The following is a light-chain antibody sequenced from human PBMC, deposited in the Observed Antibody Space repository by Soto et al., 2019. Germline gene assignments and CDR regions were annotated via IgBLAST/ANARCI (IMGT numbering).Light chain of an antibody. CDR1: QSISSW. J-gene: IGKJ1*01. CDR2: DAS. CDR3: QPYNSYGT. Sequence: DIQMTQSPSTLSASVGDRVTITCRASQSISSWLAWYQQKPVKAPKLLIYDASSLESGVPSRFSGSGSWTEFTHSLSSLQRDDFATYYCQPYNSYGTFGQGTKVEIK. V-gene: IGKV1-5*01.